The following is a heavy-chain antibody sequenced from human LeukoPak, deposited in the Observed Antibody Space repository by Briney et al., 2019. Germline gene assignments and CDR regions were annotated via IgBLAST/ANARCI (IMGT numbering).Heavy chain of an antibody. J-gene: IGHJ5*02. CDR3: ARLGRDGYKRNWFDP. V-gene: IGHV1-2*02. D-gene: IGHD5-24*01. CDR1: GYTFTGYY. Sequence: ASVKVSCKASGYTFTGYYMHWVRQAPGQGLEWMGWVNPNSGGTNYAQKFQGRVTMTRDTSISTAYMELSRLRSDDTAVYYCARLGRDGYKRNWFDPCGQGTLVTVSS. CDR2: VNPNSGGT.